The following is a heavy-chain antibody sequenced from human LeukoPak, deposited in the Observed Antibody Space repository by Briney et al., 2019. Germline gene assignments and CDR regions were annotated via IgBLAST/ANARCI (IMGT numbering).Heavy chain of an antibody. J-gene: IGHJ4*02. V-gene: IGHV3-33*01. Sequence: GGSLRLSCEASGFIFGNYGMHWVCQAPGKGLEWLALIWYDGQTKFYADSVKGRFTISRDNSGNTLFLHMTSLRVEDTAVYYCAREWGRIAVAGGPGYWGQGALVTVSS. CDR2: IWYDGQTK. D-gene: IGHD6-19*01. CDR3: AREWGRIAVAGGPGY. CDR1: GFIFGNYG.